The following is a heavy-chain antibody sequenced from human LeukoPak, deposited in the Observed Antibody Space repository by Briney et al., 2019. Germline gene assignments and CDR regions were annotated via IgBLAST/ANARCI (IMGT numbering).Heavy chain of an antibody. V-gene: IGHV4-59*08. Sequence: SETLSLTCTVSGGSISSYYWSWIRQPPGKGLEWIGYMYYSGGTNYNPSLKSRVTMSVDTPKNQFSLKLSSVTAADTAVYYCARRIPGVFFDYWGQGTLVTVSS. J-gene: IGHJ4*02. D-gene: IGHD2-21*01. CDR1: GGSISSYY. CDR3: ARRIPGVFFDY. CDR2: MYYSGGT.